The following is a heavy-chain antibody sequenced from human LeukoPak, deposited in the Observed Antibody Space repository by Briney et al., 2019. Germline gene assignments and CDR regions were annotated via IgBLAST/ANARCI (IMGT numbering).Heavy chain of an antibody. D-gene: IGHD3-10*01. V-gene: IGHV4-34*01. CDR3: ARRMGTMVRGVRRSYFDY. CDR2: INHSGST. J-gene: IGHJ4*02. Sequence: SSETLSLTCAVYGGSFSGYYWSWIRQPPGKGLEWIGEINHSGSTNYNPSLQSRVTISVDTSKNQFSLKLSSVTAADTAVYYCARRMGTMVRGVRRSYFDYWGQGTLVTVSS. CDR1: GGSFSGYY.